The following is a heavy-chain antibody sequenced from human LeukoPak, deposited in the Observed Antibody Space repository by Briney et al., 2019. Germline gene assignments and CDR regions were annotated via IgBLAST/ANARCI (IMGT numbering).Heavy chain of an antibody. J-gene: IGHJ3*02. CDR1: GLTFSSYW. CDR3: ARVRGGSGSSYAADAFDI. Sequence: GGSLRLSCAASGLTFSSYWMSWVRQAPGKGLEWVANIKQDGSEKYYVDSVKGRFTISRDNAKNSLYLQMNSLRAEDTAVYYCARVRGGSGSSYAADAFDIWGQGTMVTVSS. V-gene: IGHV3-7*01. CDR2: IKQDGSEK. D-gene: IGHD1-26*01.